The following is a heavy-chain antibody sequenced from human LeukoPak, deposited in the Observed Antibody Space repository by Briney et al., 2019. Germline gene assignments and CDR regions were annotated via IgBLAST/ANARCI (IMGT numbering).Heavy chain of an antibody. J-gene: IGHJ6*03. V-gene: IGHV3-33*06. CDR3: AKGGSPRYYYYYSMDV. D-gene: IGHD6-25*01. CDR1: GFTFSSYG. Sequence: GGSLRLSCAASGFTFSSYGMHWVRQAPGKGLEWVAVIWYDGSNKYYADSVKGRFTISRDNSKNTLYLQMNSLRAEDTAVYYCAKGGSPRYYYYYSMDVWGKGTTVTVSS. CDR2: IWYDGSNK.